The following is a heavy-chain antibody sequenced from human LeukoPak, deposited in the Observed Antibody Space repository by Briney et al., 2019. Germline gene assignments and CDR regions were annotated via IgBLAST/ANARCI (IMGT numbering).Heavy chain of an antibody. CDR1: GFSFSNYW. D-gene: IGHD3-22*01. Sequence: GGSLRLSCAASGFSFSNYWMHWVRQAPGKGLEWVSGIGESGDNTYYADSVKGRFTISRDTSKSTLYLQLNSLRAEDTAIYYCAKGIHSTGYYPFDYWGQGTLVTVSS. CDR3: AKGIHSTGYYPFDY. V-gene: IGHV3-23*01. CDR2: IGESGDNT. J-gene: IGHJ4*02.